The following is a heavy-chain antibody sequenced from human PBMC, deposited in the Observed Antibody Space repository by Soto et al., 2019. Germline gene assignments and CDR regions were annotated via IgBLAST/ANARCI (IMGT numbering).Heavy chain of an antibody. Sequence: EVQLLESGGGLVQPGGSLRLSCATSGFTFNNCGMSWVRQAPGKGLEWVSDISGSGGETYYADSVKGRFTISRDASNSTLFMQLNALRADDTAVYFFARVLSSYALCYFDHGGQGALVTVTS. D-gene: IGHD2-15*01. V-gene: IGHV3-23*01. J-gene: IGHJ4*02. CDR1: GFTFNNCG. CDR3: ARVLSSYALCYFDH. CDR2: ISGSGGET.